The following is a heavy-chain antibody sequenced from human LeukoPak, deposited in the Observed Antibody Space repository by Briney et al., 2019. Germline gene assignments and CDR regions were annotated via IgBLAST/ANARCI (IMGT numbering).Heavy chain of an antibody. Sequence: PGGSLRLSCAASGFIFSSYAMSWVRQAPGKGLEWVSSISGSGGNTYYADSVKGRFSISRDNSKNTLYLQMNSLRAEDSAVYYCAKVGGTSAFWGQGTLVTVSS. V-gene: IGHV3-23*01. D-gene: IGHD2-2*01. CDR2: ISGSGGNT. CDR1: GFIFSSYA. J-gene: IGHJ4*02. CDR3: AKVGGTSAF.